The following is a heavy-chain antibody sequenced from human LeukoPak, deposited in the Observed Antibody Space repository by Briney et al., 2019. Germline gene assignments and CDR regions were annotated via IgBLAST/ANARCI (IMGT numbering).Heavy chain of an antibody. CDR1: GGTFSSYA. Sequence: SVKVSCKASGGTFSSYAISWVRHPPAPGLELMGRIIPILGIANYAQKFQGRVTITADKSTSTAYMELSSLRSEDTAVYYCARARYCSGGSCYPNGWGQGTLVTVSS. J-gene: IGHJ4*02. V-gene: IGHV1-69*04. CDR3: ARARYCSGGSCYPNG. CDR2: IIPILGIA. D-gene: IGHD2-15*01.